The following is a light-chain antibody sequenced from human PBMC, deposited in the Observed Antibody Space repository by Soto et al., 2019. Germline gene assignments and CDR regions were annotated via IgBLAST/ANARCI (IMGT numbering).Light chain of an antibody. CDR1: SSDVGGYNY. Sequence: QSALTQPASVSGSPGQSITISCTGTSSDVGGYNYVSWYQQHPGKAPKLMIYDVSNRPSGVSNRLSGSKSGNTASLTISGLQAEDAADYYCSSYTSSSTPHVVFGGGTKLTVL. CDR2: DVS. V-gene: IGLV2-14*01. J-gene: IGLJ2*01. CDR3: SSYTSSSTPHVV.